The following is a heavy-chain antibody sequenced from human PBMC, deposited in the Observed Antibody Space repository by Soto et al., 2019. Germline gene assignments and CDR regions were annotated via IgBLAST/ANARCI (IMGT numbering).Heavy chain of an antibody. V-gene: IGHV4-39*01. D-gene: IGHD3-3*02. J-gene: IGHJ4*02. CDR2: MFYGVST. Sequence: LSLTCTVSGSSINSSCYYWGWIRQPPGKGLEWIGSMFYGVSTYYNPSLKSRVTVSVDTSKNQFSLNLRSVTAADTAVYYCARLPSRHLVDYWGQGTLVTIAS. CDR3: ARLPSRHLVDY. CDR1: GSSINSSCYY.